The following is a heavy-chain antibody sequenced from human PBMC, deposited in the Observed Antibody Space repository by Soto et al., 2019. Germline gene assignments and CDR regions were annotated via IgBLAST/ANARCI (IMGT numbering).Heavy chain of an antibody. V-gene: IGHV4-39*01. CDR2: IYYSGST. CDR3: ARQEGYSGYDWCFDY. D-gene: IGHD5-12*01. Sequence: SETLSLTCTVSGGSISSSSYYWGWIRQPPGKGLEWIGRIYYSGSTYYNPSLKSRVTISVDTSKNQFSLKLSSVTAADTAVYYCARQEGYSGYDWCFDYWGQGTLVTVSS. CDR1: GGSISSSSYY. J-gene: IGHJ4*02.